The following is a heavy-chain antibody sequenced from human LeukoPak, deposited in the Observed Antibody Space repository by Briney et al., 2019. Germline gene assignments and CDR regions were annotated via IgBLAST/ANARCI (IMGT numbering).Heavy chain of an antibody. CDR2: IYYSGST. Sequence: SETLSLTCTVSGGSISSGDYYWSWIRQPPRKGLEWIGYIYYSGSTYYNPSLKSRVTISVDTSKNQFSLKLSSVTAADTAVYYCARVNRAAAGKYFDYWGQGTLVTVSS. CDR3: ARVNRAAAGKYFDY. J-gene: IGHJ4*02. D-gene: IGHD6-13*01. V-gene: IGHV4-30-4*01. CDR1: GGSISSGDYY.